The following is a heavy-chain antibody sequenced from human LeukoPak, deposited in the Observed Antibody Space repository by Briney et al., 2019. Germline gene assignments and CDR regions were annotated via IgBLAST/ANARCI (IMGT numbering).Heavy chain of an antibody. J-gene: IGHJ5*02. V-gene: IGHV4-39*07. CDR1: GGSISSSSYY. CDR2: IYYSGST. CDR3: ARVHKSLKLRGVISSWFDP. Sequence: SETLSLTCTVSGGSISSSSYYWGWIRQPPGKGLEWIGSIYYSGSTNYNPSLKSRVTISVDTSKNQFSLKLSSVTAADTAVYYCARVHKSLKLRGVISSWFDPWGQGTLVTVSS. D-gene: IGHD3-10*01.